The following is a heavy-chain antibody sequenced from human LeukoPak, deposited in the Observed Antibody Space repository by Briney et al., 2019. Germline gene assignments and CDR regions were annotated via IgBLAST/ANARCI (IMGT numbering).Heavy chain of an antibody. V-gene: IGHV4-59*08. D-gene: IGHD6-13*01. J-gene: IGHJ3*02. CDR2: FYDRGST. CDR1: GGSISNYY. Sequence: PSETLSLTCTVSGGSISNYYWSWIRQPPGKGLEYIGYFYDRGSTSYNPSLKSRVTISVDTSKNQFSLKLSSVTAADTAVYYCARRIAATGSSRFDVFDIWGQGTMVAVSS. CDR3: ARRIAATGSSRFDVFDI.